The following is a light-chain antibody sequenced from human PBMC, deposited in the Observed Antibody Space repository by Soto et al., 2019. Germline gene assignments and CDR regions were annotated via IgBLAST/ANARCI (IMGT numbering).Light chain of an antibody. J-gene: IGKJ2*01. V-gene: IGKV3-15*01. CDR3: QQYNTWPPYT. CDR2: DAS. Sequence: EIVMTQSPATLSVSPGERATLSCRASQSITSHLAWCQQKPGQTPRLLIYDASTRATGIPARFSASGSGTEFTLTISSVLSEDFAVYYCQQYNTWPPYTFGQGTKLDIK. CDR1: QSITSH.